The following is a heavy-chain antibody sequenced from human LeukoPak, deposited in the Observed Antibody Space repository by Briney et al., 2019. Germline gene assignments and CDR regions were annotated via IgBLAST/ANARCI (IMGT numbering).Heavy chain of an antibody. D-gene: IGHD3-16*01. J-gene: IGHJ6*03. CDR1: GFTFSDYY. CDR3: ARAGELRYMDV. CDR2: IKGIGPTT. V-gene: IGHV3-11*04. Sequence: GGSLRLSCAASGFTFSDYYMSWIRQAPGKGLEWVSTIKGIGPTTYYADSVKGRFTIPRDNAKNSLFLQMSSLRADDTAIYYCARAGELRYMDVWGKGTAVTVSS.